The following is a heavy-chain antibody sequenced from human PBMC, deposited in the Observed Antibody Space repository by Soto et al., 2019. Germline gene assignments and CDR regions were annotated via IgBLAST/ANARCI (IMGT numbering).Heavy chain of an antibody. CDR1: GGSFSGYY. D-gene: IGHD1-26*01. V-gene: IGHV4-34*01. CDR3: ARGAGGSYGRAFDY. J-gene: IGHJ4*02. Sequence: QVQLQQWGAGLLKPSETLSLTCAVYGGSFSGYYWSWIRQPPGKGLEWIGEINHSGSTNYNPSLKSRVTISVDTSTNQFSLKLSSVTAAATAVYYCARGAGGSYGRAFDYWGQGTLVTVSS. CDR2: INHSGST.